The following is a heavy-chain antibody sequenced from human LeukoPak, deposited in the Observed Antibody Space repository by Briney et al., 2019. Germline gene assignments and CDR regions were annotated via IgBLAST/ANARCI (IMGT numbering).Heavy chain of an antibody. V-gene: IGHV3-74*01. CDR3: ARGPNSNWSGLDF. D-gene: IGHD6-6*01. CDR1: GFTFSSYW. Sequence: GGSLRPSCAASGFTFSSYWMNWVRQAPGKGLVWVSRIASDGSSTTYADSVKGRFSISRDNAKNTLYLQMNSLRVEDTAVYYCARGPNSNWSGLDFWGQGTLLTVSS. CDR2: IASDGSST. J-gene: IGHJ4*02.